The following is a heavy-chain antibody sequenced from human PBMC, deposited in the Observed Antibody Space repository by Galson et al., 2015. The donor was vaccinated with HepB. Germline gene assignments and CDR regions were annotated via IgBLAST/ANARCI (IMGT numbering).Heavy chain of an antibody. V-gene: IGHV2-5*02. CDR1: GFSLRAAGVG. J-gene: IGHJ4*02. CDR2: IYWDNDA. CDR3: ARLFYYDNNGYNLGIDN. D-gene: IGHD3-22*01. Sequence: PALVKPTQTLTLTCTFSGFSLRAAGVGVGWIRQPPGKPLEWLALIYWDNDARYNPSLINRVTITKDTSKNQVVLTMTNMDPVDTATYHCARLFYYDNNGYNLGIDNREQGTQVTVSS.